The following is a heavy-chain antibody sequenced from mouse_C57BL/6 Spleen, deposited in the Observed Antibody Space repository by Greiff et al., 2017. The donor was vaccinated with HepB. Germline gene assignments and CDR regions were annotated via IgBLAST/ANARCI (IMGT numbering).Heavy chain of an antibody. CDR3: TTDYDEGGYAMDY. Sequence: VQLKQSGAELVRPGASVKLSCTASGFNIKDDYMHWVKQRPEQGLEWIGWIDPENGDTEYASKFQGKATITADTSSNTAYLQLSSLTSEDTAVYYCTTDYDEGGYAMDYWGQGTSVTVSS. J-gene: IGHJ4*01. V-gene: IGHV14-4*01. D-gene: IGHD2-4*01. CDR2: IDPENGDT. CDR1: GFNIKDDY.